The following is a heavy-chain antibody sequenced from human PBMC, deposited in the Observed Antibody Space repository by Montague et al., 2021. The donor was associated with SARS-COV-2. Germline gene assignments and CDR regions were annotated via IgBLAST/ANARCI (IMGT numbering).Heavy chain of an antibody. D-gene: IGHD3-10*01. V-gene: IGHV3-7*01. J-gene: IGHJ4*02. CDR3: ARDHYGSVDY. CDR2: VEQDGSER. CDR1: GFSFSSRG. Sequence: SLRLSCAASGFSFSSRGMSWVRQAPGKGLEWVATVEQDGSERHYSDSVKGRFTISRDNSKNTAYLQMSSLRVEDTAVYFCARDHYGSVDYWGQGILVTVSS.